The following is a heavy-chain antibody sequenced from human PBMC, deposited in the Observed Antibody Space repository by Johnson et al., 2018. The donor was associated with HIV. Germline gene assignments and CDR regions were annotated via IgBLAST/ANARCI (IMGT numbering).Heavy chain of an antibody. D-gene: IGHD3-3*01. Sequence: QMQLVESGGGVVRPGGSLRLSCAASGFTFSNYAMHWVRQAPGKGLEWVAIISYDGSNKYYADSVKGRFTISRDNSKNTLYLQMNSLRPEDTAVYYCARDGSVFGVVGFFDIWGQGTMVTVSS. CDR1: GFTFSNYA. CDR3: ARDGSVFGVVGFFDI. V-gene: IGHV3-30-3*01. J-gene: IGHJ3*02. CDR2: ISYDGSNK.